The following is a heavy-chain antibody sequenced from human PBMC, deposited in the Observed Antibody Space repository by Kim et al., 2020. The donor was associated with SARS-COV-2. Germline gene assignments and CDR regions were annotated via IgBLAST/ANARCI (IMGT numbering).Heavy chain of an antibody. J-gene: IGHJ3*02. D-gene: IGHD6-19*01. CDR3: ARDGDLYSSGKDAFDI. V-gene: IGHV3-7*01. CDR1: GFTFSSYW. Sequence: GGSLRLSCAASGFTFSSYWMTWVRQAPGKGLEWVANIKQDGNQKYYVDSVKGLFTISRDNAKNSLYLQMNSLRAEDTAVYYCARDGDLYSSGKDAFDIGG. CDR2: IKQDGNQK.